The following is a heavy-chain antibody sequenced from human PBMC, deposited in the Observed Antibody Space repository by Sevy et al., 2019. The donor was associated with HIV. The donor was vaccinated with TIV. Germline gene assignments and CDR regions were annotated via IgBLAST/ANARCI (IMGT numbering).Heavy chain of an antibody. CDR1: GGSISSYY. J-gene: IGHJ5*02. CDR3: AREGGVTGTTGGFDP. V-gene: IGHV4-4*07. D-gene: IGHD1-7*01. CDR2: IYASGST. Sequence: SETLSLTCTVSGGSISSYYWTWIRQPAGKGLEWIGRIYASGSTNYNPSLKSRVTMSVDTSKNQFSLKLSSVTAADTAVYYCAREGGVTGTTGGFDPRGQGTLVTVSS.